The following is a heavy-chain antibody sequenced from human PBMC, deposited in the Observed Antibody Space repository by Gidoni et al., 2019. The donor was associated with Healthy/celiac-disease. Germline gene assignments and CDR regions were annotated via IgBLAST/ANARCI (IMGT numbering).Heavy chain of an antibody. CDR2: ISGSGGST. V-gene: IGHV3-23*01. Sequence: EVQLLESGGGLVQPGGSLRLSCAASGFTFSSYAMSWVRQAPGKGLEWVSAISGSGGSTYYADSVKGRFTISRDNSKNTLYLQMNSLRDEDTAVYYCAKDLGYDHYFDYWGQGTLVTVSS. J-gene: IGHJ4*02. CDR3: AKDLGYDHYFDY. D-gene: IGHD2-2*01. CDR1: GFTFSSYA.